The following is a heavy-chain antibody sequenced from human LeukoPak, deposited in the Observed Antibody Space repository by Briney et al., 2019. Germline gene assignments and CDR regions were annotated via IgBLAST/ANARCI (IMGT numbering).Heavy chain of an antibody. CDR2: ISSSSSYI. J-gene: IGHJ4*02. D-gene: IGHD5-12*01. CDR3: AREARGYSGYDDY. CDR1: GFTFSSYS. V-gene: IGHV3-21*01. Sequence: GGSLRLSCAASGFTFSSYSMNWVRQAPGKGLEWVSSISSSSSYIYYADSVKGRFTISRDNAKNSLYLQMNSLRAEDTAVYYCAREARGYSGYDDYWGQGTLVTVSS.